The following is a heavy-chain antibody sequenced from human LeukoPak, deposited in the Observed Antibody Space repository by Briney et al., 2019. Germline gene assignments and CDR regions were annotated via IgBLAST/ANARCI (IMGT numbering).Heavy chain of an antibody. J-gene: IGHJ5*02. CDR2: IYYSGNT. D-gene: IGHD4-17*01. CDR1: GVSISSSNSY. CDR3: ARGNRFDYGDWYNWFDP. Sequence: PSETLSLTCTVSGVSISSSNSYWGWLRQPPGKGLEWIGSIYYSGNTYYNASLKSQVSISIDTSKNQFSLRLTSVTAADTAVYYCARGNRFDYGDWYNWFDPWGQGTLVTVSS. V-gene: IGHV4-39*01.